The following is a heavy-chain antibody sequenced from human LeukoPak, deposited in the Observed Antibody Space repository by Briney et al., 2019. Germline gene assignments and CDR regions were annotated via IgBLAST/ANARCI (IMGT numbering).Heavy chain of an antibody. CDR2: INHAGVT. Sequence: SETLSLTCAVYGGSFNYYYWSWIRQPPGKGLEWIGEINHAGVTTYSPSLKSRLTILVDTSKNQFFLRLNSVTAADTAVYYCARMVIDSFDHWGLGTLVTVSS. V-gene: IGHV4-34*01. CDR3: ARMVIDSFDH. CDR1: GGSFNYYY. D-gene: IGHD3-22*01. J-gene: IGHJ4*02.